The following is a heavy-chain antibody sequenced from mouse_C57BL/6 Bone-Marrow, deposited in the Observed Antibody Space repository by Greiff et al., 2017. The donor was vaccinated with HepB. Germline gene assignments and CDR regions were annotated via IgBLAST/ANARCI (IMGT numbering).Heavy chain of an antibody. V-gene: IGHV1-64*01. Sequence: VQLQQPGAELVKPGASVKLSCKASGYTFTSYWMHWVKQRPGQGLEWIGMIHPNSGSTNYNEKFKSKATLTVDKSSSTAYMQLSSLTSEDSAVYYCVRNRQLRLRFAYWGQGTLVTVSA. D-gene: IGHD3-2*02. CDR2: IHPNSGST. CDR3: VRNRQLRLRFAY. CDR1: GYTFTSYW. J-gene: IGHJ3*01.